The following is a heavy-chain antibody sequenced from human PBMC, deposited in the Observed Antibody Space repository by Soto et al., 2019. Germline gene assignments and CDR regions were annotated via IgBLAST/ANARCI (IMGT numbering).Heavy chain of an antibody. D-gene: IGHD3-3*01. V-gene: IGHV1-2*02. CDR3: ARGGGTILAPLP. CDR1: GYTLTGYF. Sequence: ASVKVSFKASGYTLTGYFIHWVRQAPGQGLEWMGWINPNSGATKYAQKFQGRVTMTRDTSISTAHMELTLLRSDDTAIYYCARGGGTILAPLPWGEGTLVTVSS. CDR2: INPNSGAT. J-gene: IGHJ5*02.